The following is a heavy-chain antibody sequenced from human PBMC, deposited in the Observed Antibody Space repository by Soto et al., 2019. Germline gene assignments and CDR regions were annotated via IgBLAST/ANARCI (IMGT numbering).Heavy chain of an antibody. Sequence: QVQLVQSGLEVKNPGSSLKGSCNASVGTFSSHLFSWVRQAPGQGLEWMGRIIPEIDRPPYAQKLQGTVTITADKSTNTVYMELISLRYDDTAVYYCAREAGYSGGVDYWGQGTLVTVS. D-gene: IGHD2-21*01. CDR2: IIPEIDRP. J-gene: IGHJ4*02. CDR1: VGTFSSHL. V-gene: IGHV1-69*08. CDR3: AREAGYSGGVDY.